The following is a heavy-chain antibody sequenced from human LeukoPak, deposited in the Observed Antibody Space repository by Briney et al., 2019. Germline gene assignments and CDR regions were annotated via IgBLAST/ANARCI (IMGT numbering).Heavy chain of an antibody. D-gene: IGHD1-26*01. Sequence: RTGGSLRLSCTASGFTFDDYGMSWVPQAPGKGLEWVSSISWDGGSTGYGDPVKGRFIISRDNAKNSLYLQMNSLSAEDTAFYYCARVVGATEAFDIWGQGTMVIASS. V-gene: IGHV3-20*04. CDR3: ARVVGATEAFDI. J-gene: IGHJ3*02. CDR1: GFTFDDYG. CDR2: ISWDGGST.